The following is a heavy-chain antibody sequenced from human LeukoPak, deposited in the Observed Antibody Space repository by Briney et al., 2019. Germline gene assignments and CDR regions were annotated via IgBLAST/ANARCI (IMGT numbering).Heavy chain of an antibody. J-gene: IGHJ4*02. Sequence: SGTLSLTCTVSGGSISNYYWSWIRQPPGKGLEWIGYIYYSGSTDYNPSLKSRVTISVDTSKNQFSLKLSSVTAADTAVYYCARGTRSYRFDYWGQGTLVTVSS. V-gene: IGHV4-59*12. CDR2: IYYSGST. CDR1: GGSISNYY. CDR3: ARGTRSYRFDY. D-gene: IGHD1-26*01.